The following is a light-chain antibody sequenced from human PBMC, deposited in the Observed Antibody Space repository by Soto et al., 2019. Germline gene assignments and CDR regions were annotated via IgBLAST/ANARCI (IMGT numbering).Light chain of an antibody. V-gene: IGKV1-8*01. J-gene: IGKJ1*01. CDR2: ASS. Sequence: AIRVTQSPSSISASTGDRVTITCRASQEISPFLAWYQQRPGKAPNLLLYASSTLKSGVPSRFSGSGSGTDFPLTISNLQSEDSANYFCQQYYQYPRTFGQGTKVEIK. CDR1: QEISPF. CDR3: QQYYQYPRT.